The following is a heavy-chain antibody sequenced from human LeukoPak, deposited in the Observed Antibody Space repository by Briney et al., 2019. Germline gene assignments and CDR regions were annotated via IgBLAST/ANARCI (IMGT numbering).Heavy chain of an antibody. CDR1: GGSFSGYY. Sequence: SETLSLTCAVYGGSFSGYYWSWIRHPPGKGLEWIGEINHSGSTNYNPSLKSRVNISVDTSKNQFSLKLSSVTAADTAVYYCARDLNSSGWFDPWGQGTLVTVSS. D-gene: IGHD6-19*01. CDR2: INHSGST. V-gene: IGHV4-34*01. J-gene: IGHJ5*02. CDR3: ARDLNSSGWFDP.